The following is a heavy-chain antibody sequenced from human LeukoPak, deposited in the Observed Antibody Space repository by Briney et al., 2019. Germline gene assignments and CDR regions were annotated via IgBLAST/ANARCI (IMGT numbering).Heavy chain of an antibody. J-gene: IGHJ4*02. V-gene: IGHV3-23*01. CDR1: GFTFSSYG. Sequence: GGSLRLSCAASGFTFSSYGMAWVRQAPGKGLECVSAISSSGDSTYYADSVKGRFTISRDNSKNMLFLQMNSLRAEDTAVCYCAKERGVSKPFDYWGQGTLVTVSS. CDR3: AKERGVSKPFDY. CDR2: ISSSGDST. D-gene: IGHD5-12*01.